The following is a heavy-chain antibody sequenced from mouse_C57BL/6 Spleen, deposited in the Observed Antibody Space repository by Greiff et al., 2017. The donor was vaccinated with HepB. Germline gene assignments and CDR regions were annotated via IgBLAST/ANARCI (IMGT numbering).Heavy chain of an antibody. CDR2: IYPGDGDT. CDR3: AKDTTVVDYFDY. CDR1: GYAFSSSW. D-gene: IGHD1-1*01. Sequence: QVQLKQSGPELVKPGASVKISCKASGYAFSSSWMNWVKQRPGKGLEWIGRIYPGDGDTNYNGKFKGKATLTADKSSSTAYMQLSSLTSEDSAVYFFAKDTTVVDYFDYWGQGTTLTVSS. J-gene: IGHJ2*01. V-gene: IGHV1-82*01.